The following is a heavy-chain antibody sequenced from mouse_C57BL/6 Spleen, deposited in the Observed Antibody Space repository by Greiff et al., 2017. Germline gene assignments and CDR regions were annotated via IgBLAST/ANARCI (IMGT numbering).Heavy chain of an antibody. CDR3: ARSVTPYAMDY. CDR2: INPNNGGT. D-gene: IGHD2-2*01. V-gene: IGHV1-26*01. Sequence: EVQLQQSGPELVKPGASVKISCKASGYTFTDYYMNWVKQSHGTSLEWIGDINPNNGGTSYNQKFKGKATLTVDKSSSTASMELRSLTSEDSAVYYCARSVTPYAMDYWGQGTSVTVSS. J-gene: IGHJ4*01. CDR1: GYTFTDYY.